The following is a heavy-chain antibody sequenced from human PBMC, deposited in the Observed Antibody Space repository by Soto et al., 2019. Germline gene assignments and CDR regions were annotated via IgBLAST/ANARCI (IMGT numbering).Heavy chain of an antibody. Sequence: SETLSLTCAVYGGSFSAYYWTWIRQSPGKGLEWIGEINHRARTNYNPSLKSRVTISVDTSKNQFSLRLTSVTAADTAVYYCAREWERTIDYWGQGALVTVSS. D-gene: IGHD1-26*01. CDR3: AREWERTIDY. V-gene: IGHV4-34*01. CDR1: GGSFSAYY. CDR2: INHRART. J-gene: IGHJ4*02.